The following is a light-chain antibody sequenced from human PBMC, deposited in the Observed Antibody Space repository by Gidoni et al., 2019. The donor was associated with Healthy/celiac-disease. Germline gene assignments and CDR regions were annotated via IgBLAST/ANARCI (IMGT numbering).Light chain of an antibody. CDR3: QAWDSSTGV. Sequence: SYELTQPPSVPVSPGQTASITCSGDKLGDKYACWYQQTPGQSPVLVIYQDSKRPSGIPERFSGSNSGNTATLTISGTQAMDEADYYCQAWDSSTGVFGGGTKLTVL. J-gene: IGLJ2*01. CDR2: QDS. CDR1: KLGDKY. V-gene: IGLV3-1*01.